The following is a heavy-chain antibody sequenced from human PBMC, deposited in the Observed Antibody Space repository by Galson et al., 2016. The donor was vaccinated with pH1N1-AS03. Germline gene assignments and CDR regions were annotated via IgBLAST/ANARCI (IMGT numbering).Heavy chain of an antibody. Sequence: PALVKPTQTLTLTCTFSGFSLSTSGMCVSWIRQPPGKALEWLARIAWDDDKYYSTSLKTRLTITKDTSKNQVVLTMTNMDPVDTATYYCSRMRDYGDLRDAFDIWGQGTMVTVSS. D-gene: IGHD4-17*01. CDR1: GFSLSTSGMC. CDR3: SRMRDYGDLRDAFDI. CDR2: IAWDDDK. V-gene: IGHV2-70*11. J-gene: IGHJ3*02.